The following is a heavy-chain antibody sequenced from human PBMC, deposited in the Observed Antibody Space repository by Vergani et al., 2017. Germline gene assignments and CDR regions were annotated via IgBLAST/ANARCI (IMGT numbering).Heavy chain of an antibody. V-gene: IGHV1-18*01. CDR1: GYTFSTYG. J-gene: IGHJ6*03. Sequence: QVQLVQSGAEVKKPGASVKVSCKASGYTFSTYGISWVRQAPGQGLEWMGWISAYNGNTNYPEKFQGRLTMTTDTSTRTAYMELRSLRSDDTAVYYCARGRITIFGVVINTEYYYYYMDVWGKGTTVTVSS. CDR2: ISAYNGNT. CDR3: ARGRITIFGVVINTEYYYYYMDV. D-gene: IGHD3-3*01.